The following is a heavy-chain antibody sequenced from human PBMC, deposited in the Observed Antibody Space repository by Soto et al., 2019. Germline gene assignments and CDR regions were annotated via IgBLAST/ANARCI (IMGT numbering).Heavy chain of an antibody. Sequence: GGSLRLSCAASGFTFSSYAMAWVRQAPGKGLDWVSVISGSGDSTDYADSVKGRFTISRDNSKNTLYLQMNSLRVDDTAVYYCAKGVCSSTTCPLYGMDVWGQGTTVPVSS. CDR1: GFTFSSYA. CDR3: AKGVCSSTTCPLYGMDV. CDR2: ISGSGDST. D-gene: IGHD2-2*01. J-gene: IGHJ6*02. V-gene: IGHV3-23*01.